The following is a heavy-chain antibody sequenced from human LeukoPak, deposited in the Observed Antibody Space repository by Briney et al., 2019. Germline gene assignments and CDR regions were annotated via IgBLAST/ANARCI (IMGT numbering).Heavy chain of an antibody. V-gene: IGHV1-24*01. CDR1: GYTLTELS. D-gene: IGHD6-19*01. J-gene: IGHJ4*02. Sequence: ASVKVSCKVSGYTLTELSMLWVRQAPGKGLEWVEGFVPEDGERIYAQKFQGRLTMTEDTSTDTAYMELSSLRSEDTAVSYCAIRVIQYSSGWYGYWGQGTLVTVSS. CDR2: FVPEDGER. CDR3: AIRVIQYSSGWYGY.